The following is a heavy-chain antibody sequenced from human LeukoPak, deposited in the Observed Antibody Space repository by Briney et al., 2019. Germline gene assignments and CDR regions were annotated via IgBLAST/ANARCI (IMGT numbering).Heavy chain of an antibody. V-gene: IGHV5-51*01. CDR1: GYSFTSYW. CDR2: IYPGDSDT. D-gene: IGHD3-22*01. CDR3: ARLIDSSAFYYYYGMDV. J-gene: IGHJ6*02. Sequence: LGESLKISCKGSGYSFTSYWIGWVRQMPGKGLEWMEIIYPGDSDTRYSPSFQGQVTISADKSISTAYLQWSSLKASDTAMYYCARLIDSSAFYYYYGMDVWGQGTTVTVSS.